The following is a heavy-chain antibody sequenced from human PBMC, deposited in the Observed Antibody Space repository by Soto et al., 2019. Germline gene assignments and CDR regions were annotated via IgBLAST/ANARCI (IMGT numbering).Heavy chain of an antibody. J-gene: IGHJ4*02. CDR1: GFTFNNYA. D-gene: IGHD6-13*01. Sequence: GGSLRLSCAASGFTFNNYAMNWVRQAPGKGLEWVSAISGTGGTTYYADSVKDRFAISRDNSKNTLYLQTNSLRAEDTAVYYCAKWSRTWSQLIDYWGQGNLVTVSS. CDR2: ISGTGGTT. V-gene: IGHV3-23*01. CDR3: AKWSRTWSQLIDY.